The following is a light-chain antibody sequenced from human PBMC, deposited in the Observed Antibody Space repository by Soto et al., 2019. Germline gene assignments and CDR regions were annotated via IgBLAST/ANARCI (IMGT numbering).Light chain of an antibody. Sequence: QSVLTQPPSASGTSGQSVTISCSGSGSNIGSNSVNWYQQVPGTAPKLLIYGDNRRPSGVPDRFTGSKSGTSASLAISGLQSEDEADYYCEVWDDSPSGLVLFGGGTKLTVL. CDR1: GSNIGSNS. J-gene: IGLJ2*01. CDR3: EVWDDSPSGLVL. V-gene: IGLV1-44*01. CDR2: GDN.